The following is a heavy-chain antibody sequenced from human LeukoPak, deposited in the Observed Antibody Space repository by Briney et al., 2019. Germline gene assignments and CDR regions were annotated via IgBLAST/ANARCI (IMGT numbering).Heavy chain of an antibody. CDR1: GGSISSGSYY. D-gene: IGHD3-22*01. CDR3: ARDLRYDSSGWAFDY. J-gene: IGHJ4*02. CDR2: IYYSGST. V-gene: IGHV4-61*01. Sequence: SETLSLTCTVSGGSISSGSYYWSWIRQPPGKGLEWIGYIYYSGSTNYNPSLKSRVTMSVDTSKNQFSLKLSSVTAADTAVYYCARDLRYDSSGWAFDYWGQGTLVTVSS.